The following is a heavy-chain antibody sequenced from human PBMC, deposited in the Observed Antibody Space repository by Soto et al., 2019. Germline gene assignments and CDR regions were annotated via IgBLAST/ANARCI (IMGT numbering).Heavy chain of an antibody. J-gene: IGHJ4*02. CDR3: ARSRVYYLYRRGYDY. CDR1: GYTFTGYY. D-gene: IGHD3-22*01. V-gene: IGHV1-2*02. Sequence: ASVKVSCKASGYTFTGYYMHWVRQAPGQGLEWMGWINPNNGDTNYAQKLQGRVTMTRDTSISTDYMELSRLGFDDTAVYYCARSRVYYLYRRGYDYWGERALVTVSS. CDR2: INPNNGDT.